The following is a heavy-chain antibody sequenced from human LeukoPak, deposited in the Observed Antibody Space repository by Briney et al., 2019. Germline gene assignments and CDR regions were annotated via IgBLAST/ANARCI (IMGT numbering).Heavy chain of an antibody. J-gene: IGHJ4*02. CDR1: GYTFTSYG. V-gene: IGHV1-18*01. CDR3: ARDLQFALGGSWYF. D-gene: IGHD6-13*01. Sequence: ASVKVSCKASGYTFTSYGISWVRQAPGQGLEWMGWISAYNGNTNYAQKLQGRVTMTTDTSTSTAYMELRSLRSDDTVVYYCARDLQFALGGSWYFWGQGTLVTVSS. CDR2: ISAYNGNT.